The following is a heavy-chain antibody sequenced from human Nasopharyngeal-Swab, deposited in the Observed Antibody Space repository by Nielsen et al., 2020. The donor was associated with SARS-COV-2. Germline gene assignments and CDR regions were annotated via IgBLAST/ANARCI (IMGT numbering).Heavy chain of an antibody. Sequence: SSVNVSCKASVCRFSSYVISWVRQAPGQGLEWMGGINPIFGTANYAQKFQGRVTITADEATSTAYMELSSLRSEETAVYYCARLKVGDCSSTSCYDYYYYYYMDVWGKGTTVTVSS. J-gene: IGHJ6*03. CDR1: VCRFSSYV. D-gene: IGHD2-2*01. CDR2: INPIFGTA. V-gene: IGHV1-69*13. CDR3: ARLKVGDCSSTSCYDYYYYYYMDV.